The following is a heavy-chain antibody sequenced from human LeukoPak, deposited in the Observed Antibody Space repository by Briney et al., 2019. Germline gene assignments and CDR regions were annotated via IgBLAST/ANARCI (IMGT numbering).Heavy chain of an antibody. D-gene: IGHD2-15*01. CDR2: ISSSSSYI. V-gene: IGHV3-21*01. J-gene: IGHJ5*02. CDR3: ARTYSGGSFPRPNWFDP. CDR1: GFTFSSYS. Sequence: GGSLRLSCAASGFTFSSYSMNWVRQAPGKGLEWVSSISSSSSYIYYADSVKGRFTISRDNAKNSLYLQMNSLRAEDTAVYYCARTYSGGSFPRPNWFDPWGQGTLVTVSS.